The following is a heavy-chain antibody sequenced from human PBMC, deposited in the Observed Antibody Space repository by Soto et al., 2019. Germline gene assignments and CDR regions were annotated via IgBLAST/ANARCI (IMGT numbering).Heavy chain of an antibody. J-gene: IGHJ1*01. CDR1: GYTFTSYG. CDR2: ISAYNGNT. Sequence: ASVKVSCKASGYTFTSYGISWVRQAPGQGLEWMGWISAYNGNTNYAQRLQGRVTMTTDTSTSTAYMELRSLRSDDTAVYYCARDLGPSQGSWYPEYFQHWGQGTLVTVSS. CDR3: ARDLGPSQGSWYPEYFQH. D-gene: IGHD6-13*01. V-gene: IGHV1-18*01.